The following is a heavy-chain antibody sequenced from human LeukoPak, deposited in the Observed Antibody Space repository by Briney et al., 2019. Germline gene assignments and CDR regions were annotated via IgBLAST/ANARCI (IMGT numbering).Heavy chain of an antibody. CDR2: IIPIFGTA. Sequence: GSSVKVSCKASGGTFSSYAISWVRQAPGQGLEWMGRIIPIFGTANYAQKFQGRVTITTDESTSTAYMELSSLRSEDTAVYYCAREVNYDILTGYCYFDYWGQGTLVTVSS. CDR1: GGTFSSYA. V-gene: IGHV1-69*05. CDR3: AREVNYDILTGYCYFDY. J-gene: IGHJ4*02. D-gene: IGHD3-9*01.